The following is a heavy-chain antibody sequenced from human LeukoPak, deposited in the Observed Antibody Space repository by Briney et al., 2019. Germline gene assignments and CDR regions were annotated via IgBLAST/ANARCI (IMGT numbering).Heavy chain of an antibody. CDR2: IYYSGST. V-gene: IGHV4-30-4*01. D-gene: IGHD3-22*01. Sequence: SQTLSLTYTVSGGSISSGDYYWSWIRQPPGKGLEWIGYIYYSGSTYYNPSLKSRVTISVDTSKNQFSLKLSSATAADTAVYYCARVGDYYGSFDPWGQGTLVTVSS. CDR3: ARVGDYYGSFDP. CDR1: GGSISSGDYY. J-gene: IGHJ5*02.